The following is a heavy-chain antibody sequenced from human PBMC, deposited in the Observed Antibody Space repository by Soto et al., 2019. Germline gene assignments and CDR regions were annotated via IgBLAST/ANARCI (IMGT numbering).Heavy chain of an antibody. CDR3: ARAWDLGYCSGGSCARYYYYGMDV. V-gene: IGHV3-21*01. CDR2: ISSSSSYI. D-gene: IGHD2-15*01. Sequence: EVQLVESGGGLVKPGGSLRLSCAASGFTFSSYSMNWVRQAPGKGLEWVSSISSSSSYIYYADSVKGRFTISRDNAKNSPYLQMNSLRAEDTAVYYCARAWDLGYCSGGSCARYYYYGMDVWGQGTTVTVSS. J-gene: IGHJ6*02. CDR1: GFTFSSYS.